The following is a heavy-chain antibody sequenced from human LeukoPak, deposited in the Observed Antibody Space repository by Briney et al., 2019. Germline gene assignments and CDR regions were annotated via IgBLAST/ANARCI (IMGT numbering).Heavy chain of an antibody. V-gene: IGHV1-2*02. D-gene: IGHD3-3*01. CDR1: VYTFTGYY. J-gene: IGHJ4*02. CDR2: INPNSGGT. CDR3: ASQYDFWSGATTTPSR. Sequence: ASVKVSCKASVYTFTGYYMHWVRQAPGQGLEWMGWINPNSGGTNYAQKFQGRVTMTRDTSISTAYMELSRLRSDDTAVYYCASQYDFWSGATTTPSRWGQGTLVTVSS.